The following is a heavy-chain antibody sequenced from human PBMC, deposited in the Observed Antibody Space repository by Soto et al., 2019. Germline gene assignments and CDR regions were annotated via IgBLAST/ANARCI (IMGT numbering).Heavy chain of an antibody. Sequence: SVKVSCKASGGTFSSSAISWVRQAPGQGLEWMGGIIPIFGTANYAQKFQGRVTITADESTSTAYMELSSLRSEDTALYYCARTLDIVLMVYAIHPGYYYGMDVWGQGTTVTVSS. CDR3: ARTLDIVLMVYAIHPGYYYGMDV. CDR1: GGTFSSSA. J-gene: IGHJ6*02. D-gene: IGHD2-8*01. V-gene: IGHV1-69*13. CDR2: IIPIFGTA.